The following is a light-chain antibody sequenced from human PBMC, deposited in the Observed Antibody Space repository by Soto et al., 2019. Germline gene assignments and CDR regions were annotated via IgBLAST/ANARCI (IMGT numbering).Light chain of an antibody. Sequence: QSALTQPRSVSGSPGQSVTISCTGTSGDVGAYNYVSWYQQHPGKAPQVIIYDVTKRPSGVPDRFSGSKSDNTASLTISGLQAEDEADYYCCSYAGSDTLLFGGGTKVTVL. J-gene: IGLJ2*01. CDR3: CSYAGSDTLL. CDR2: DVT. V-gene: IGLV2-11*01. CDR1: SGDVGAYNY.